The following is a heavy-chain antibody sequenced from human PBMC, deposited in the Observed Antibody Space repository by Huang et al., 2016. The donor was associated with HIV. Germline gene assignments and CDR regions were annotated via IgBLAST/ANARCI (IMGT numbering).Heavy chain of an antibody. CDR3: AKEIVSTPPEGNYYYYMDV. CDR2: IPYCGSKR. D-gene: IGHD5-12*01. V-gene: IGHV3-30*18. Sequence: QVQLVESGGGVVQPGRSLRLSCAASGFTFSNYGMHWVRQAPGKGLEGVATIPYCGSKRYHADSVKDRFTISRDNTRNTLYLQMNSLKTADTAVYYCAKEIVSTPPEGNYYYYMDVWGKGTTVTVSS. CDR1: GFTFSNYG. J-gene: IGHJ6*03.